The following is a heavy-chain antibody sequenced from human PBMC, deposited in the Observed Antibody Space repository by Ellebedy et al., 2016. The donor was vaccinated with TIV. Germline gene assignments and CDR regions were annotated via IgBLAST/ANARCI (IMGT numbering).Heavy chain of an antibody. CDR1: GGTFSSYA. V-gene: IGHV1-69*06. J-gene: IGHJ4*02. D-gene: IGHD1-1*01. CDR3: ARGNDGGFYYFDY. CDR2: IIPIFGTA. Sequence: SVKVSXXASGGTFSSYAISWVRQAPGQGLEWMGGIIPIFGTANYAQKFQGRVTITADKSTSTAYMELSSLRSEDTAVYYCARGNDGGFYYFDYWGQGTLVTVSS.